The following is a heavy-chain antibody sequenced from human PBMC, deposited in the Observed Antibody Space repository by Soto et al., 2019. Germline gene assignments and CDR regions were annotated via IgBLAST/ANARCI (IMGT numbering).Heavy chain of an antibody. CDR1: GFTFSTSG. V-gene: IGHV3-30*18. J-gene: IGHJ5*02. D-gene: IGHD6-13*01. CDR2: ISHDGSVT. CDR3: AKDWGSSGWYNWFDP. Sequence: QVQMVESGGGVVQPGTSLRLSCATSGFTFSTSGMHWVRQAPGKGLEWVAMISHDGSVTYYTDSVQGRFTISRDTLKNTLYLPMTSLRDEDTAIFYCAKDWGSSGWYNWFDPWGQGTRVTVS.